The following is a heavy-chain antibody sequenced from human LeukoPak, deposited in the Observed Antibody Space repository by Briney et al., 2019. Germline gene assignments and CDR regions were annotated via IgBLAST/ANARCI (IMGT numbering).Heavy chain of an antibody. CDR1: GFTFGDYA. V-gene: IGHV3-9*01. CDR3: ARVHAAYPFDY. D-gene: IGHD2-15*01. J-gene: IGHJ4*02. Sequence: GGSLRLSCAASGFTFGDYAMHWVRHTPGKGLEWVSGISWNGGTKDYADSVKGRFSISRDNTKKSLFLQMNSLRAEDTAVYYCARVHAAYPFDYWGQGTLVTVSS. CDR2: ISWNGGTK.